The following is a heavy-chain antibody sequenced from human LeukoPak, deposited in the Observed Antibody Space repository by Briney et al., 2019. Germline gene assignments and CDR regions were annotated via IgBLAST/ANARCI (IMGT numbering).Heavy chain of an antibody. J-gene: IGHJ4*02. D-gene: IGHD3-22*01. CDR3: AKVYYYDSSGYADY. CDR2: ISGSGGST. Sequence: GGSLRLSCAASGFTFSNAWMSWVRQAPGKGLEWVSAISGSGGSTYYADSVKGRFTISRDNSKNTLYLQMNSLRAEDTAVYYCAKVYYYDSSGYADYWGQGTLVTVSS. CDR1: GFTFSNAW. V-gene: IGHV3-23*01.